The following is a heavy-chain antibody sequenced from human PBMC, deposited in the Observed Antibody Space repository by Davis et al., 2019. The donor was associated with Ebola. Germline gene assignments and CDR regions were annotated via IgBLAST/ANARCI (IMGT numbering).Heavy chain of an antibody. CDR2: ISAGGGST. CDR3: AKDRGYCSGGSCYCDY. V-gene: IGHV3-23*01. Sequence: GESLKISCAASGFTFSTYAMSWVRQAPGKGLEWVSTISAGGGSTYYADSVKGRFTISRDNSKNTLYLQMNSLRAEDTAIYYCAKDRGYCSGGSCYCDYWGQGTLVTVSS. D-gene: IGHD2-15*01. CDR1: GFTFSTYA. J-gene: IGHJ4*02.